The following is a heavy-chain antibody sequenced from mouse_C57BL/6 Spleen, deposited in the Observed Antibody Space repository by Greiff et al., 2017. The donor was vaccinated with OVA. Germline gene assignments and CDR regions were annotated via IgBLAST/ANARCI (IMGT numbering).Heavy chain of an antibody. CDR2: IYPGSGNT. J-gene: IGHJ2*01. Sequence: QVQLQQSGPELVKPGASVKISCKASGYSFTSYYIHWVKQRPGQGLEWIGWIYPGSGNTKYNEKFKGKATLTADTSSSTAYMQLSSLTSEDSAVYYCAREESDDGYYYFDYWGQGTTLTVSS. CDR1: GYSFTSYY. V-gene: IGHV1-66*01. D-gene: IGHD2-3*01. CDR3: AREESDDGYYYFDY.